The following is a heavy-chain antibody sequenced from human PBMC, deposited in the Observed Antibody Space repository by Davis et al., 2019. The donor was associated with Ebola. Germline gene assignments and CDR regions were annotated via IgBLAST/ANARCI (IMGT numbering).Heavy chain of an antibody. J-gene: IGHJ3*02. Sequence: GESLKTPCAAPGFIFSSYVMSWVRQAPGKGLECVSTLVLSADTYYADSVKGRFTISRDNSKNTLYLQMNSLRAEDTAVYYCAKDLGTSGVFDIWGQGAVVTVSS. CDR3: AKDLGTSGVFDI. D-gene: IGHD1-7*01. CDR2: LVLSADT. V-gene: IGHV3-23*01. CDR1: GFIFSSYV.